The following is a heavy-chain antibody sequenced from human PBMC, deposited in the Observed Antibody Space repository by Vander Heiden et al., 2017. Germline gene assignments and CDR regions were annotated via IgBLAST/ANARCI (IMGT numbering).Heavy chain of an antibody. CDR2: IYDTGDT. D-gene: IGHD3-16*01. J-gene: IGHJ4*02. V-gene: IGHV4-59*08. Sequence: QVQLQESGPGLVKPSETLSLTCTVPSGAIRSYYWSWIRQPPGKGLEWIGYIYDTGDTNYNPSLRSRVTMSVDTSKNRFSLKLSSVTAADTAVYYCARRGEPFDYWGQGTLVTVSS. CDR3: ARRGEPFDY. CDR1: SGAIRSYY.